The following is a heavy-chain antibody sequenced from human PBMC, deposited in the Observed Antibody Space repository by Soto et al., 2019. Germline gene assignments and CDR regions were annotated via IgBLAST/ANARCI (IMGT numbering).Heavy chain of an antibody. CDR1: GFTFTSSA. D-gene: IGHD3-10*01. J-gene: IGHJ6*02. CDR3: AAWTVRETDYYYYYGMDV. V-gene: IGHV1-58*01. Sequence: ASVKVSCKASGFTFTSSAVQWVRQARGQRLEWIGWIVVGSGNTNYAQKFQERVTITRDMSTSTAYMELSSLRSEDTAVYYCAAWTVRETDYYYYYGMDVWGQGTTVTVSS. CDR2: IVVGSGNT.